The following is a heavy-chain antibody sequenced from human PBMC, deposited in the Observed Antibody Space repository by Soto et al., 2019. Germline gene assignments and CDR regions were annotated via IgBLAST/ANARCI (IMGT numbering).Heavy chain of an antibody. CDR1: GYTLTELS. J-gene: IGHJ4*02. CDR3: ATGSLKPPPYSSGWFPFDY. D-gene: IGHD6-19*01. V-gene: IGHV1-24*01. CDR2: FDPEDGET. Sequence: GASVKVSCKVSGYTLTELSMHWVRQAPGKGLEWMGGFDPEDGETIYAQKFQGRVTMTEDTSTDTAYMELSSLRSEDTAVYYCATGSLKPPPYSSGWFPFDYWGQGTLVTVS.